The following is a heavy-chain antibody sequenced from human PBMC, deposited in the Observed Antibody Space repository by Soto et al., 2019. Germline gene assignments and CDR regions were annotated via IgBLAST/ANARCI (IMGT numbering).Heavy chain of an antibody. D-gene: IGHD6-13*01. V-gene: IGHV4-31*03. Sequence: QVQLQQSGPGLVQPSQTLSLTCTVSGVTVSSDDYYWSWIRQRPGRGRVWIGNIYHTGSTYYSPSLKSRVVISLDTSRNQFSLRLTSVTAADTAVYFCARYRFSGSRWSKFDYWGQGTLVTVSS. J-gene: IGHJ4*02. CDR2: IYHTGST. CDR3: ARYRFSGSRWSKFDY. CDR1: GVTVSSDDYY.